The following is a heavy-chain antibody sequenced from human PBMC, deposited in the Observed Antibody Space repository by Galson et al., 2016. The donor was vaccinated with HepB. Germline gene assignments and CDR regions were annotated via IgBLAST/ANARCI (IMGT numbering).Heavy chain of an antibody. D-gene: IGHD3-9*01. J-gene: IGHJ4*02. CDR2: ISYDGSHK. Sequence: SLRLSCAASGFTFSSYAMHWVRQAPGKGLEWVAVISYDGSHKYYAASVKGRFTISRDNSKNTLSLQMTSLRAEDTAVYYCAKNDILAGNSAFDYWGQGTLGTVSS. CDR1: GFTFSSYA. CDR3: AKNDILAGNSAFDY. V-gene: IGHV3-30*18.